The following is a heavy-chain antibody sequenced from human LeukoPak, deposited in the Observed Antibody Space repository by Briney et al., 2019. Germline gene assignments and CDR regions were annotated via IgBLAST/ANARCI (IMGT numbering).Heavy chain of an antibody. D-gene: IGHD1-1*01. J-gene: IGHJ4*02. CDR1: GFTFSSCA. V-gene: IGHV3-23*01. CDR3: ASEGTTGTTWGPDY. CDR2: ISGSGGST. Sequence: GGSLRLSCAASGFTFSSCAMSWVRQAPGKGLEWVSAISGSGGSTYNADSVKGRFTISRDNAKNTLYLQMNSLRAEDTAVYYCASEGTTGTTWGPDYWGQGTLVTVSS.